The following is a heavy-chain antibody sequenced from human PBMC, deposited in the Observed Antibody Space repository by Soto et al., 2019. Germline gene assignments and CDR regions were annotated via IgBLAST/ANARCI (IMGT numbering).Heavy chain of an antibody. CDR2: IKQDGSEK. J-gene: IGHJ4*02. CDR3: ATSRTSDY. CDR1: GFTFSSYW. Sequence: GVSLRLSCVASGFTFSSYWMSWVRQAPGKGLEWVANIKQDGSEKYYVDSVKGRFTISRDNAKNSVYLQMNSLRAEDTAVYYCATSRTSDYWGQGPRVTVSS. D-gene: IGHD6-13*01. V-gene: IGHV3-7*01.